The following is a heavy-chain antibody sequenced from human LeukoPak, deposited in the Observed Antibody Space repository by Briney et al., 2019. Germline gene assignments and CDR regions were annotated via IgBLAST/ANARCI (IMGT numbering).Heavy chain of an antibody. CDR3: ARDVRGIVGMDYFDY. V-gene: IGHV1-18*01. D-gene: IGHD3-22*01. Sequence: ASVKVSCTASGYIFISYGISWVRQAPGQGLEWMGWISAYNGNTKYAQKLQGRVTMTTDTSTSTAYMELRSLRSDDTAVYYCARDVRGIVGMDYFDYWGQGTLVTVSS. CDR1: GYIFISYG. J-gene: IGHJ4*02. CDR2: ISAYNGNT.